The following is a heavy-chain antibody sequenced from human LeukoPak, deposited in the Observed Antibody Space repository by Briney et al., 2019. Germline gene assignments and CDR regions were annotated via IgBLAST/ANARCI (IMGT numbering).Heavy chain of an antibody. CDR3: ARVYRDDFWSGYSTHFDY. J-gene: IGHJ4*02. Sequence: SETLSLTCTVSGGSISNYYWSWIRQPPGKRLEWIGYINYSGSANYNPSLKSRVTISVDTSKNQFSLKLTSVTAADTAVYYCARVYRDDFWSGYSTHFDYWGQGTLVTVSS. D-gene: IGHD3-3*01. V-gene: IGHV4-59*01. CDR1: GGSISNYY. CDR2: INYSGSA.